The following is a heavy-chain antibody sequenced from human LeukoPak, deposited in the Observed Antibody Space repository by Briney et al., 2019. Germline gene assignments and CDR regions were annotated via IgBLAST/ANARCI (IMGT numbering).Heavy chain of an antibody. CDR2: ISNSGSST. Sequence: GGSLRLSCAASGFTFTSYAMTWVRQAPGKGLEWVSGISNSGSSTYYADSVRGRFTISRDNTKNSVYLQMNSLRAEDTAVYYCVRDLGHSRHYFEYWGQGALVTVSS. CDR3: VRDLGHSRHYFEY. D-gene: IGHD7-27*01. V-gene: IGHV3-21*01. J-gene: IGHJ4*02. CDR1: GFTFTSYA.